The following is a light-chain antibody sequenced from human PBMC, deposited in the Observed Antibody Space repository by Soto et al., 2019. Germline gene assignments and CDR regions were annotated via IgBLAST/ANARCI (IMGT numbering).Light chain of an antibody. V-gene: IGKV3-15*01. CDR2: DAS. CDR1: QSVNRN. CDR3: QQYNNWPLT. J-gene: IGKJ4*01. Sequence: EIVMTQSPATLSVSPGERATLSCRASQSVNRNLAWYQQKPGQTPRRLIYDASSRATGIPARFSGSGSGTEVTLTISSLQSEDFAVYYCQQYNNWPLTFGGGTNVEIK.